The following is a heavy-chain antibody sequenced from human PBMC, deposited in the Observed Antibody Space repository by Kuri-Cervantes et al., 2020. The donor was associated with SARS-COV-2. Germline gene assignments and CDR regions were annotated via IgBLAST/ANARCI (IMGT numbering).Heavy chain of an antibody. CDR1: GGSISSSSYY. V-gene: IGHV4-39*01. Sequence: ESLKISCTVSGGSISSSSYYWGWIRQPPGKGLEWIGSIYYSGSTYYNPSLKSRVTISVDTSKNQFSLKLSSVTAADTAVYYCARGTHIVVVPAAIDYWGQGNLVTVSS. CDR3: ARGTHIVVVPAAIDY. CDR2: IYYSGST. D-gene: IGHD2-2*01. J-gene: IGHJ4*02.